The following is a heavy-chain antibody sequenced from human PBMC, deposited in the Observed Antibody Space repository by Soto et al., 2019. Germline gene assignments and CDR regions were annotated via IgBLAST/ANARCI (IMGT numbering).Heavy chain of an antibody. CDR3: ARGNVLLWVGELLD. V-gene: IGHV1-18*01. CDR2: ISVYNGNT. D-gene: IGHD3-10*01. CDR1: GYTFTRFG. Sequence: QVHLLQSGAEVKKPGASVKVSCKASGYTFTRFGIPWVRQAPGQGLEWMGWISVYNGNTIYIEKFRGRVTMTTDSSTSTAYMELRSLQSDDTAVYYCARGNVLLWVGELLDWGQGTLVTVSS. J-gene: IGHJ4*02.